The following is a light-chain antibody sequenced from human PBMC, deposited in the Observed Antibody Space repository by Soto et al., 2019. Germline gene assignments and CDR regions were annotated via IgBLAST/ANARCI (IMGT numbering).Light chain of an antibody. CDR2: DAS. CDR1: QSVRRY. V-gene: IGKV3-11*01. J-gene: IGKJ2*01. Sequence: EIVLTQSPATLSLSPGERATLSCRASQSVRRYLAWYQQKPGQAPRLLIYDASNRATGIPARFSGSGSGTDVTLTISSLEPEDLAVYYCQPRSDWPPYTFGQGTKLEIK. CDR3: QPRSDWPPYT.